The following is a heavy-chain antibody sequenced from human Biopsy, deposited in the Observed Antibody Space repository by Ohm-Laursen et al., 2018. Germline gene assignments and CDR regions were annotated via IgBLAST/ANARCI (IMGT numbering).Heavy chain of an antibody. D-gene: IGHD2-2*01. V-gene: IGHV1-8*01. J-gene: IGHJ2*01. CDR2: MNPNSGNT. CDR3: ARGRRHCSGTCSRWYFDL. CDR1: GYTFTSYD. Sequence: GASVKVSCKASGYTFTSYDINWVRQATGQGLEWMGWMNPNSGNTDYAQKFQGRVSMTRDTSISTAYMDLSRLRSDDTAVYYCARGRRHCSGTCSRWYFDLWGRGTLVTVSS.